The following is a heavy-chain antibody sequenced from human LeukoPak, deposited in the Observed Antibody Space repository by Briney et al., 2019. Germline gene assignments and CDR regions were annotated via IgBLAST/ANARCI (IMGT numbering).Heavy chain of an antibody. V-gene: IGHV4-59*11. D-gene: IGHD6-13*01. CDR2: IYYSGDT. J-gene: IGHJ5*02. Sequence: PSETLSLTCTVSGDSISRHYWNWIRQPPGKGLEWIGYIYYSGDTNYNPSLKSRVTISADMSKNQFSLKLTSVTAAGTAMYYCARDRGGAAAFDWFDPWGQGTLVTVSS. CDR3: ARDRGGAAAFDWFDP. CDR1: GDSISRHY.